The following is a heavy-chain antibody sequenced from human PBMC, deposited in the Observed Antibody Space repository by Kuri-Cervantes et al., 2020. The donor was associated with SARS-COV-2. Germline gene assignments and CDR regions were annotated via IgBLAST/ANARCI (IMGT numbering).Heavy chain of an antibody. CDR2: INAGNGNT. CDR3: ARDRGVRGVIIYYYYGMDV. J-gene: IGHJ6*02. D-gene: IGHD3-10*01. Sequence: ASVKVSCKASGYTFTSYGISWVRQAPGQRLEWMGWINAGNGNTKYSQKFQGRVTITRDTSASTAYMELSSLRSEDTAVYYCARDRGVRGVIIYYYYGMDVWGQGTTVTVSS. CDR1: GYTFTSYG. V-gene: IGHV1-3*01.